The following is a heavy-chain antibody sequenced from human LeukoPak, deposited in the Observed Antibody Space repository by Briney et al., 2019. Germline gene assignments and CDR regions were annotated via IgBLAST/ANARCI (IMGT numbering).Heavy chain of an antibody. Sequence: SQTLSLTCTVSGGSISSGSYYWSWIRQPAGKGLEWIGRIYTSGSTNYNPSLKSRVTISVDTSKNPFSLKLSSVTAADTAVYYCAREYYGSGSYYVKYFDYWGQGTLVTVSS. CDR3: AREYYGSGSYYVKYFDY. CDR2: IYTSGST. D-gene: IGHD3-10*01. J-gene: IGHJ4*02. V-gene: IGHV4-61*02. CDR1: GGSISSGSYY.